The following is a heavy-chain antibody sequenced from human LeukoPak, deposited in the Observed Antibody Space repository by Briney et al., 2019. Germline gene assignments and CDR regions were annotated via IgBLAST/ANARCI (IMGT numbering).Heavy chain of an antibody. CDR3: ARSERYYDILTGRTNAEYFQH. V-gene: IGHV3-53*05. D-gene: IGHD3-9*01. CDR1: GFTFSSNY. CDR2: IYSGGST. J-gene: IGHJ1*01. Sequence: PGGSLRLSCAASGFTFSSNYMSWVRQAPGKGLEWVSVIYSGGSTYYADSVKGRFTISRDNSKNTLYLQMSSLRSEDTAVYYCARSERYYDILTGRTNAEYFQHWGQGTLVTVSS.